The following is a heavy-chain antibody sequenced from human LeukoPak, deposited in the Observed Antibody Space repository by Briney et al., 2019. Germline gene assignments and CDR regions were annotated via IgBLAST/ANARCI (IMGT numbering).Heavy chain of an antibody. V-gene: IGHV3-30*04. CDR2: ISSDGNNQ. CDR1: GFTFTHYI. D-gene: IGHD4-11*01. J-gene: IGHJ1*01. CDR3: ARDPDDFSNLEYFHH. Sequence: GGSLRLSCAASGFTFTHYILHWVRQAPGRGLEWVAVISSDGNNQYYADSVKGRFTISRDNPTSTLYLLMNTLRAEDSAEYYCARDPDDFSNLEYFHHWGQGTLVTVSS.